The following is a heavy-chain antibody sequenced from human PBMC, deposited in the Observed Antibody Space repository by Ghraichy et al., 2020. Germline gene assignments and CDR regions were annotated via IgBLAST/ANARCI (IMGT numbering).Heavy chain of an antibody. V-gene: IGHV3-21*01. D-gene: IGHD6-6*01. CDR2: RGSRSSYI. CDR3: ARVDEDSSSPDYYYYGMDV. J-gene: IGHJ6*02. Sequence: GGGGGGGGARGSRSSYIYYADSVKGRFTISRDNAKNSLYLQMNSLRAEDTAVYYCARVDEDSSSPDYYYYGMDVWGQGTTVTVSS.